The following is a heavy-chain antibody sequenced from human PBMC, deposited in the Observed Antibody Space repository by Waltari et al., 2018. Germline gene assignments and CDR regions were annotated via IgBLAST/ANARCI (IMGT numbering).Heavy chain of an antibody. CDR3: ASGNYYGSGSYYNGGVFDI. D-gene: IGHD3-10*01. CDR2: IYYSGST. J-gene: IGHJ3*02. CDR1: GDSISSGDYY. V-gene: IGHV4-30-4*08. Sequence: QVQLQESGPGLVKPSQTLSLTCTVSGDSISSGDYYWTWIRQPPGKGLEWIGYIYYSGSTYYNPPLRSRVTISVDTSKNQFSLKLSSVTAADTAVYYCASGNYYGSGSYYNGGVFDIWGQGTMVTVSS.